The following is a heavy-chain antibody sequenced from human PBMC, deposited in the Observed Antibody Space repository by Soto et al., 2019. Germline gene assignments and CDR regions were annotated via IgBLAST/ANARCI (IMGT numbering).Heavy chain of an antibody. J-gene: IGHJ2*01. CDR1: GYTFTSYD. V-gene: IGHV1-8*01. D-gene: IGHD3-16*01. Sequence: QVQLVQCGAEVKKPGASVKVSCKASGYTFTSYDINSVRQATRQGLEWMGWMNPNSGNTGYAQKFQGRVTMTRNTSISTAYMELRGLRSEDTAVYYCAREITAYWYFDLWGRGTLVTVSS. CDR2: MNPNSGNT. CDR3: AREITAYWYFDL.